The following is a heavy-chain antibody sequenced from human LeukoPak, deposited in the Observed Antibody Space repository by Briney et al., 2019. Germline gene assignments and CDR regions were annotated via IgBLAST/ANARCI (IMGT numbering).Heavy chain of an antibody. Sequence: GGSLRLSCAASGFTFSSYAMSWVRQAPGKGLEWVSAISGSGGSTYYADSVKGRFTISRDNSKNTLYLQMNSLRAEDTAVYYCANYGSGSHHYYYYGMDVWGQGTTVTVSS. J-gene: IGHJ6*02. CDR1: GFTFSSYA. CDR3: ANYGSGSHHYYYYGMDV. D-gene: IGHD3-10*01. CDR2: ISGSGGST. V-gene: IGHV3-23*01.